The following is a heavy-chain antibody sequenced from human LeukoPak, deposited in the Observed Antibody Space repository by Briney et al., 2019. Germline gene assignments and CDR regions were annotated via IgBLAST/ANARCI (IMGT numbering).Heavy chain of an antibody. D-gene: IGHD3-16*02. CDR1: GFTFSSYG. J-gene: IGHJ4*02. V-gene: IGHV3-23*01. CDR2: ISGSGGST. CDR3: AKDPGYRTPWHFDY. Sequence: PGGSLRLSCAASGFTFSSYGMSWVRQAPGEGLEWVSAISGSGGSTYYADSVKGRFTISRDNPKNTLYLQMNSLRAEDTAVYYCAKDPGYRTPWHFDYWGQGTLVTVSS.